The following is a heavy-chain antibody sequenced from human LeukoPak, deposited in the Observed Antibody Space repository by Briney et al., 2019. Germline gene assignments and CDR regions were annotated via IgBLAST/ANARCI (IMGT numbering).Heavy chain of an antibody. CDR3: AREHHIAATGTPWFAP. V-gene: IGHV3-33*01. CDR2: ILYDGSNK. J-gene: IGHJ5*02. Sequence: GGSLRLSCAASGFTFSSYGMHWVRQAPGKGLEWVAVILYDGSNKNYADSVKGRFTISRDNSKNTLYLQMNSLRVEDTAVYYRAREHHIAATGTPWFAPWGQGTLVTVSS. D-gene: IGHD6-13*01. CDR1: GFTFSSYG.